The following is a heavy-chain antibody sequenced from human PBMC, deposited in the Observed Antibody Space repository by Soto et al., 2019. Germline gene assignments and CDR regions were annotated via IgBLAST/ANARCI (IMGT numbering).Heavy chain of an antibody. CDR2: IYYSGST. Sequence: QVQLQESGPGLVKSSQTLSLTCTVSGGSISSDGNYWSWIRQHPGKGLEWIGYIYYSGSTYYNPSLKSRVTISVHTSKNQFTLKLNSVTAADTAVYYCARARMVRGIIYYYGMDVWGQGTTVTVSS. V-gene: IGHV4-31*03. CDR3: ARARMVRGIIYYYGMDV. D-gene: IGHD3-10*01. CDR1: GGSISSDGNY. J-gene: IGHJ6*02.